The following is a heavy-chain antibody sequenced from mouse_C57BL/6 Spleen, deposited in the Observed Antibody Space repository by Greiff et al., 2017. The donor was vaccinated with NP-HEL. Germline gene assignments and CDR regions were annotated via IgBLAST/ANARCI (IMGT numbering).Heavy chain of an antibody. D-gene: IGHD2-5*01. CDR3: ARSSSNYFMDY. CDR2: INPGSGDT. Sequence: QVQLQQSGAELVRPGASVKMSCKASGYTFTSYWMHWVKQRPGQGLEWIGYINPGSGDTNYNQKFKDKATLTADKSSSTAYMQLSSLTSEASAVFGCARSSSNYFMDYWGQGTSVTVSS. CDR1: GYTFTSYW. V-gene: IGHV1-4*01. J-gene: IGHJ4*01.